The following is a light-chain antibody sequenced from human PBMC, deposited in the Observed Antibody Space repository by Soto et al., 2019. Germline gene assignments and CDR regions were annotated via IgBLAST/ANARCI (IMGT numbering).Light chain of an antibody. J-gene: IGKJ1*01. CDR3: QQYNSYSPT. V-gene: IGKV1-5*01. CDR1: QSISSW. CDR2: EAS. Sequence: DIPLTQSPSTLSASVGDRVTITCLASQSISSWLAWYQQKPGKAPKLLIYEASSLESGVPSRFSGSGSGTEFTLTISSLQPDDFATYYCQQYNSYSPTFGQGTKV.